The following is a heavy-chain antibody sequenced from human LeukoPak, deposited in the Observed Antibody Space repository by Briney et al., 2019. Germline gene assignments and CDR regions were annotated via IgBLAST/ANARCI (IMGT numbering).Heavy chain of an antibody. CDR2: INPNSGGT. CDR1: GYTFTGYY. CDR3: ARDPTIAVAGTSPYYYYYMDV. Sequence: ASVKVSCKASGYTFTGYYMHWVRQAPGQGLEWMGWINPNSGGTNYAQKFQGRVTMTRDTSISTAYMELSRLRSDDTAVYYCARDPTIAVAGTSPYYYYYMDVWGKGTTVTVSS. D-gene: IGHD6-19*01. V-gene: IGHV1-2*02. J-gene: IGHJ6*03.